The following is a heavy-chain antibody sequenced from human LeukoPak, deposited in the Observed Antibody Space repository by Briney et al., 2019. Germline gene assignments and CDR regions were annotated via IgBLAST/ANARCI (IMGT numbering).Heavy chain of an antibody. V-gene: IGHV1-8*01. CDR1: GYTFTSYD. CDR2: MNPNSGNT. J-gene: IGHJ4*02. D-gene: IGHD6-6*01. Sequence: GASVKVSCKASGYTFTSYDINWVRQATGQGLEWMGWMNPNSGNTGYAQKFQGRVTMTRNTSISTAYMELCSLRSEDTAVYYCAGGLTTEYSSSSLDFDYWGQGTLVTVSS. CDR3: AGGLTTEYSSSSLDFDY.